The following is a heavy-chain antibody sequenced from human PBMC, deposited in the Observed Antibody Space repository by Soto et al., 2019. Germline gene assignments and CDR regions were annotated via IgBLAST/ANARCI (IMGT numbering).Heavy chain of an antibody. CDR3: TTPVGAAAGTRLYFGL. J-gene: IGHJ2*01. CDR2: IKSKTDGGTT. CDR1: GFTFSNAW. V-gene: IGHV3-15*07. D-gene: IGHD6-13*01. Sequence: EVQLVESGGGLVKPGGSLRLSCAASGFTFSNAWMNWVRQAPGKGLEWVGRIKSKTDGGTTDYAAPVKGRFTISRDDSQNTLYLQLKRMKTVDTAVYYGTTPVGAAAGTRLYFGLWGRGTLVTVSS.